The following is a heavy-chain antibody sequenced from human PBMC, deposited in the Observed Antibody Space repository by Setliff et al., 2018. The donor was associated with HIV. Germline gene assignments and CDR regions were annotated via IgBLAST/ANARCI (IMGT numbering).Heavy chain of an antibody. V-gene: IGHV4-39*01. CDR3: ARYTSKVDWFDP. D-gene: IGHD2-2*02. CDR1: GDSITSNDYY. J-gene: IGHJ5*02. CDR2: IHYNGRA. Sequence: SETLSLTCTVSGDSITSNDYYWGWIRQPPGKGLEWIGIIHYNGRAYYDPSLKSRVTISVDSSLTQFSLKLRSVTASDSALYYCARYTSKVDWFDPWGQGALVTVPQ.